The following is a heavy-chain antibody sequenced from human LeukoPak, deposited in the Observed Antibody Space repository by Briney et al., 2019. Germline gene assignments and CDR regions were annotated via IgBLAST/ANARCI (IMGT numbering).Heavy chain of an antibody. J-gene: IGHJ5*02. D-gene: IGHD3-10*01. CDR1: GFTFSSYA. V-gene: IGHV3-23*01. CDR2: ISGSGGST. CDR3: AKDSLIRYYGSGSYSQYNWFDP. Sequence: GGSLRLSCAASGFTFSSYAMSWVRQAPGKGLEWVSAISGSGGSTYYADSMKGRFTISRDNSKNSLYLQMNSLRTEDTALYYCAKDSLIRYYGSGSYSQYNWFDPWGQGTLVTVSS.